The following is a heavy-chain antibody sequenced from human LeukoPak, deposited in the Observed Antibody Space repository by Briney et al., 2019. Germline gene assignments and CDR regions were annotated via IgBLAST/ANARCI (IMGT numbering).Heavy chain of an antibody. CDR1: GYSFSGHY. Sequence: GASVRLSCKASGYSFSGHYMDWVRQAPGQGLEWMGWINPNSGDTNYAQKFQGRVTMTRDTSISTAYMELSSLTSDDTAVYYCARGGTLAGHWYFDLWGRGNQGAVSS. D-gene: IGHD6-19*01. V-gene: IGHV1-2*02. CDR3: ARGGTLAGHWYFDL. CDR2: INPNSGDT. J-gene: IGHJ2*01.